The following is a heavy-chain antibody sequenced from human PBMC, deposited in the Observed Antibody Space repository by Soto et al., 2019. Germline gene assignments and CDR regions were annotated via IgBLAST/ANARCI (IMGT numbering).Heavy chain of an antibody. D-gene: IGHD5-18*01. CDR1: AGTFSSYA. V-gene: IGHV1-69*12. CDR3: AREGKDTAMVMEGYCYYGMAV. CDR2: IIPIFGTA. Sequence: QVQLVQSGAEVKKPGSSVKVSCKASAGTFSSYAISWVRQAPGQGLEWMGGIIPIFGTANYAQKFQGRVTITADESTDTTYMEPGSLRSEDTAVYYCAREGKDTAMVMEGYCYYGMAVWGKGDTVIVAA. J-gene: IGHJ6*04.